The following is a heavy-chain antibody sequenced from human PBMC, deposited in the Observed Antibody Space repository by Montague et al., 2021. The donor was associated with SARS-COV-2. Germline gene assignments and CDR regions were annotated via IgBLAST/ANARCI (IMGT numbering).Heavy chain of an antibody. CDR2: IRSKAYGGTT. D-gene: IGHD2-15*01. J-gene: IGHJ4*02. CDR3: TRRSRCCRGGSCYDY. CDR1: GFTFGDYA. V-gene: IGHV3-49*04. Sequence: SLRLSCAASGFTFGDYAMSWVRQAPGKGLEWVGFIRSKAYGGTTEYAASVKGRFTISRDDSKSIAYLQMNSMKTEDTAVYYCTRRSRCCRGGSCYDYWGQGTLVTVSS.